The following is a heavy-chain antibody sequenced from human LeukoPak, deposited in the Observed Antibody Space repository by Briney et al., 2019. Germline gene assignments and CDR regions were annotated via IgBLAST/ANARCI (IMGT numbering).Heavy chain of an antibody. CDR3: ARETGYSSGWYRGSFDY. CDR2: INHSGST. V-gene: IGHV4-34*01. D-gene: IGHD6-19*01. Sequence: PSETLSLTCAVYGGSFSGYYWSWIRQPPGKGLEWIGEINHSGSTNYNPSLKSRVTISVDTSKNQFSLKLSSVTAADTAVYYCARETGYSSGWYRGSFDYWGQGTLVTVSS. CDR1: GGSFSGYY. J-gene: IGHJ4*02.